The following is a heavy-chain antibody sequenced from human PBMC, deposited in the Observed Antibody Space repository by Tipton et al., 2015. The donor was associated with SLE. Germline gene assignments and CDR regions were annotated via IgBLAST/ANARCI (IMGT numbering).Heavy chain of an antibody. J-gene: IGHJ4*02. CDR2: ISHSGRT. CDR1: GGSFSGYY. D-gene: IGHD1-26*01. V-gene: IGHV4-34*01. Sequence: TLSLTCAVYGGSFSGYYWSWIRQSPEKGLEYIGEISHSGRTMYSPSLASRVTISADASRSQFSLRLTSVPAADTGLYYCARRGDWELPDYWGQGTLVTVSS. CDR3: ARRGDWELPDY.